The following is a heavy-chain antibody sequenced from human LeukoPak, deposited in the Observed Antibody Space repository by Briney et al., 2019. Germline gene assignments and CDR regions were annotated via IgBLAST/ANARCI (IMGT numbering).Heavy chain of an antibody. D-gene: IGHD5-18*01. CDR1: GGSISSGGYY. J-gene: IGHJ6*03. V-gene: IGHV4-31*03. Sequence: PSQTLSLPCTVSGGSISSGGYYWSWIRQHPGKGLEWIGYIYYSGSTYDNPTLKSRVTISVDTSKNQFSLKLSSVTAADTAVYYCARGRYGYSLGYYYYYMDVWGKGTTVTVSS. CDR2: IYYSGST. CDR3: ARGRYGYSLGYYYYYMDV.